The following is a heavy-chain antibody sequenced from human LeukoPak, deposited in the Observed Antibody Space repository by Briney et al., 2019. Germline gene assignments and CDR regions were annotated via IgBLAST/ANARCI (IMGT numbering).Heavy chain of an antibody. Sequence: SETLSLTCTVSGVSISSSNSYWGWIRQPPGKGLEWIGSIYCSGNTYYNASLKSRVTISVDTSKNQFSLKLSSVTAADTAVYYCAREGMIAFDYWGQGTLVTVSS. J-gene: IGHJ4*02. CDR1: GVSISSSNSY. CDR2: IYCSGNT. V-gene: IGHV4-39*07. CDR3: AREGMIAFDY. D-gene: IGHD3-22*01.